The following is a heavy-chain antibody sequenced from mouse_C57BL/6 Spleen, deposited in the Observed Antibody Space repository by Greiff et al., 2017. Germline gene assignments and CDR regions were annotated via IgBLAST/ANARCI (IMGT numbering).Heavy chain of an antibody. Sequence: QVQLQQPGAELVRPGSSVKLSCKASGYTFTSYWMDWVKQRPGQGLEWIGNIYPSDSETHYNQKFKDKATLTVDKSSSTAYMQLSSLTSEDSAVYYCARHDYDGDAMDYWGQGTSVTVSS. D-gene: IGHD2-4*01. J-gene: IGHJ4*01. V-gene: IGHV1-61*01. CDR2: IYPSDSET. CDR3: ARHDYDGDAMDY. CDR1: GYTFTSYW.